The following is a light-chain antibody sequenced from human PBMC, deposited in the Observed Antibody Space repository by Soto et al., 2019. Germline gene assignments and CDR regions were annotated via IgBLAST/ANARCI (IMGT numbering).Light chain of an antibody. J-gene: IGKJ3*01. Sequence: EIVMAQSPVTLSVSPGERATLSCRASQSVSSNLAWYQQKPGQAPRLLIYGASTRATGIPARFSGSGSGTEFTLTISSLQSEDFAVYYCQQYNNWPPLTFGPGTKVDI. CDR2: GAS. CDR1: QSVSSN. V-gene: IGKV3-15*01. CDR3: QQYNNWPPLT.